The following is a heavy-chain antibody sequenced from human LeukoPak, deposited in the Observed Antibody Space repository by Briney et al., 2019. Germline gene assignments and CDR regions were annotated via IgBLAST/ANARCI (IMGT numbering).Heavy chain of an antibody. CDR2: IYPGDSDT. CDR1: GYSFTSYW. Sequence: GESLKISCRGSGYSFTSYWIGWVRQMPGKGLEWMGIIYPGDSDTRYSPSFQGQVTVSADKSISTAYLQWSSLKASDTAMYYCARRLLTTGEDYFDYWGQGTLVTVSS. CDR3: ARRLLTTGEDYFDY. J-gene: IGHJ4*02. V-gene: IGHV5-51*01. D-gene: IGHD3-16*01.